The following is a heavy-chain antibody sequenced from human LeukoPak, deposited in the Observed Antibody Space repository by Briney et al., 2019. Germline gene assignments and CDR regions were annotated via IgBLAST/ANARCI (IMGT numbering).Heavy chain of an antibody. D-gene: IGHD6-13*01. J-gene: IGHJ4*02. CDR3: AVGHSSSWYGGYYFDY. CDR2: IIPILGIA. Sequence: GASVKVSCKASGGTFSSYAISWVRQAPGQGLEWMGRIIPILGIANHAQKFQGRVTITADKSTSTAYMELSSLRSEDTAVYYCAVGHSSSWYGGYYFDYWGQGTLVTVSS. CDR1: GGTFSSYA. V-gene: IGHV1-69*04.